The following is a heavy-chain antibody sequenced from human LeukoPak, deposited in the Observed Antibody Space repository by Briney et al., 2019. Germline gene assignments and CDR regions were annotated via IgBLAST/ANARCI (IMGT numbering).Heavy chain of an antibody. CDR2: ISGSGGST. D-gene: IGHD2-21*02. CDR3: AKDENDCGGDCYLDY. Sequence: GGSLRLSCAASGFTFSSYAMSWVRQAPGKGLEWVSAISGSGGSTYYADSVKGRFTSSRDNSKNTLYLQMNSLRAEDTAVYYCAKDENDCGGDCYLDYWGQGTLVTVSS. J-gene: IGHJ4*02. CDR1: GFTFSSYA. V-gene: IGHV3-23*01.